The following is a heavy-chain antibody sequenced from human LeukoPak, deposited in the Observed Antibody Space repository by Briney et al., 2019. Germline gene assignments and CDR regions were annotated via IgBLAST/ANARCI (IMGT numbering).Heavy chain of an antibody. CDR3: ARGDGTLTWIPGI. CDR2: INPNSGGT. CDR1: GYTFTGYY. Sequence: GASVKVSCKASGYTFTGYYMHWVRQAPGQGLEWMGWINPNSGGTNYAQKFQGRVTMTRDTSISTAYMELSRLRSDDTAVYYCARGDGTLTWIPGIWGQGTLVTVSS. V-gene: IGHV1-2*02. J-gene: IGHJ4*02. D-gene: IGHD5-24*01.